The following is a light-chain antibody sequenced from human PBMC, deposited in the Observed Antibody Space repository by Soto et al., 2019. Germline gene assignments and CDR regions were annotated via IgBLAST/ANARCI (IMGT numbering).Light chain of an antibody. J-gene: IGKJ1*01. V-gene: IGKV1-5*03. CDR1: QHINTW. CDR2: RAS. CDR3: QQYHSSST. Sequence: DIQVTQSPSTLSASVGDRVTITCRASQHINTWLAWYQQKPGKAPNLLIYRASNLKNGVPSRFSGGGSGTEFTLTISSLQPDDFATYYCQQYHSSSTFGQGTKVDIK.